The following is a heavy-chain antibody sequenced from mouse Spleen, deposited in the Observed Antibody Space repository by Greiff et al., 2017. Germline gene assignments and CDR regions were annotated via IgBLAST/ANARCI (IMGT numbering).Heavy chain of an antibody. V-gene: IGHV1-69*01. D-gene: IGHD2-1*01. CDR3: ARHYGNYQYYFDY. CDR2: IDPSDSYT. CDR1: GYTFTSYW. Sequence: QVQLQQPGAELVMPGASVKLSCKASGYTFTSYWMHWVKQRPGQGLEWIGEIDPSDSYTNYNQKFKGKATLTVDKSSSTAYMQLSSLTSEDSAVYYCARHYGNYQYYFDYWGQGTTLTVSS. J-gene: IGHJ2*01.